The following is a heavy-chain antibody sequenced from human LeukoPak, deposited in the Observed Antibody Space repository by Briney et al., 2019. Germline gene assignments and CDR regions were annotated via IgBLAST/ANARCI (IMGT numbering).Heavy chain of an antibody. D-gene: IGHD2-2*01. CDR2: IWYDGNNK. CDR1: GFTFSNCG. CDR3: AKDLTSSTTVIDY. Sequence: GRSLRLSRAASGFTFSNCGMYWVRQAPGQGLEWVAVIWYDGNNKYYADSVQGRFTISRDNSKNTLYLHMNSLRAEDTAVYYCAKDLTSSTTVIDYWGQGTLVIVSS. J-gene: IGHJ4*02. V-gene: IGHV3-33*06.